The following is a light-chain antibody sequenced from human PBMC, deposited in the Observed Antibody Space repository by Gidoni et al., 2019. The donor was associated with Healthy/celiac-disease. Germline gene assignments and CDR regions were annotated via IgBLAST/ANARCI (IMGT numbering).Light chain of an antibody. V-gene: IGKV3-11*01. CDR1: HSVSNY. Sequence: EIVLTQSPATLSLSPGERATLSCRASHSVSNYLAWYQQKPGQSPRLLIYDASNRATGIPARFSGSGSVTDFTLTISSLEPEDFAVYYCQQRSNWPRDTFGGGTKVEIK. CDR3: QQRSNWPRDT. CDR2: DAS. J-gene: IGKJ4*01.